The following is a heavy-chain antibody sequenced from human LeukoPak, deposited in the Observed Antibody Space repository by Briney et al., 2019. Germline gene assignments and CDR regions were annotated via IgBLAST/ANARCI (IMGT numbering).Heavy chain of an antibody. V-gene: IGHV4-38-2*01. CDR1: GYSISSGYY. Sequence: SETLSLTCAVSGYSISSGYYWGWIRQPPGKGLEWIGNIYHSGSTYYNPSLKSRVTISVDTSKNQFSLKLSPVTAADTAVYYCARDMSTSTWGSWGQGTLVTVSS. CDR3: ARDMSTSTWGS. J-gene: IGHJ4*02. D-gene: IGHD3-16*01. CDR2: IYHSGST.